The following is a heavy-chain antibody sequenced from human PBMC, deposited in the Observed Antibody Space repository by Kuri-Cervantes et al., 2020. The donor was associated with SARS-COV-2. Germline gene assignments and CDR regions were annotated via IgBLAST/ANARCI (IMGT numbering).Heavy chain of an antibody. CDR1: GGTFSSYA. Sequence: SVKVSCKASGGTFSSYAISWVRQAPGQGLEWMGGIIPIFGIANYAQKFQGRVTITADESTSTAYMELSSLRSEDTAVYYCARALTIFSPGYFDYWGQGTLVTVSS. V-gene: IGHV1-69*13. D-gene: IGHD3-3*01. CDR2: IIPIFGIA. J-gene: IGHJ4*02. CDR3: ARALTIFSPGYFDY.